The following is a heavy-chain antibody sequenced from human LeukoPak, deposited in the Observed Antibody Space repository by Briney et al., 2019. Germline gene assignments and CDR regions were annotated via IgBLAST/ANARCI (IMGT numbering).Heavy chain of an antibody. CDR1: GGSISSGSYY. J-gene: IGHJ6*03. V-gene: IGHV4-61*02. Sequence: SQTLSLTCTVSGGSISSGSYYWRWIRQPAGKGLEWIARIYTSGSTNYNPSLKSRVTISVDTSTNQFSLKLSSVTSADTAVYYCARVTSSGYYYYYMDVWGKGTTVTVSS. D-gene: IGHD3-22*01. CDR2: IYTSGST. CDR3: ARVTSSGYYYYYMDV.